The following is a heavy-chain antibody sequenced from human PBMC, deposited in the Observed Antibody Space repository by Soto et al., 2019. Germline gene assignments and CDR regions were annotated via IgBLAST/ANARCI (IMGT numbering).Heavy chain of an antibody. Sequence: GGSLRLSCEASGFTFSTYAMSWVRQAPGKGLEWVAAVSGSSVSTYYADSVKGRFTISRDNSKNTLYLQMNSLRVEDTAVYYCAKNVYVSKVEVFQYWGQGTLVTVSS. D-gene: IGHD3-16*01. V-gene: IGHV3-23*01. J-gene: IGHJ1*01. CDR2: VSGSSVST. CDR3: AKNVYVSKVEVFQY. CDR1: GFTFSTYA.